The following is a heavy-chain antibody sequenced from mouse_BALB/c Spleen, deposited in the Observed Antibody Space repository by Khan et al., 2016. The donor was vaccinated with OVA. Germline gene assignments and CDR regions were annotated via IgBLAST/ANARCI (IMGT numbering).Heavy chain of an antibody. D-gene: IGHD6-2*01. CDR1: GYTFTNYG. Sequence: QIQLVQSGPEVKKPGETVKISCKASGYTFTNYGMNWMKQAPGKGLKWMDWINTHTGESTYADDFKGRFAFSLETSANTAYLHINNLKNEDTATYFCARILSVFFDYWGQGTTLTVSS. V-gene: IGHV9-3-1*01. CDR2: INTHTGES. J-gene: IGHJ2*01. CDR3: ARILSVFFDY.